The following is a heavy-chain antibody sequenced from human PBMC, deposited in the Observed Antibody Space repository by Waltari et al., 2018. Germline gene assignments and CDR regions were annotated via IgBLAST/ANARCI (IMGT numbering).Heavy chain of an antibody. V-gene: IGHV4-61*01. CDR2: IHYSGST. CDR1: GGSVSSELYY. D-gene: IGHD2-15*01. J-gene: IGHJ4*02. Sequence: QVQLQESGPGLVKPSETLSLTCTVPGGSVSSELYYWSWIRQSPGKGLEWIGNIHYSGSTIYNSSLKSRLAISVDTSRNQFSLKLSSVTAADTAFYYCVTLVVPASYFDIWGQGALVSISS. CDR3: VTLVVPASYFDI.